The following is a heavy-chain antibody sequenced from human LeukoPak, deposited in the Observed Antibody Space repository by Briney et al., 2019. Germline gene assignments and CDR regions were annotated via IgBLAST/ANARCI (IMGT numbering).Heavy chain of an antibody. V-gene: IGHV5-51*01. CDR1: GYSFTTYW. J-gene: IGHJ4*02. Sequence: GESLKISCKGSGYSFTTYWIGWVRQMPGKGLEWMGIIYPGDSDTRYSPSFQGQVTISADKSISTAYLQWSSLKASDTAMYYCARHQRPGRDGYNDRVDYWGQGTLVTVSS. CDR2: IYPGDSDT. CDR3: ARHQRPGRDGYNDRVDY. D-gene: IGHD5-24*01.